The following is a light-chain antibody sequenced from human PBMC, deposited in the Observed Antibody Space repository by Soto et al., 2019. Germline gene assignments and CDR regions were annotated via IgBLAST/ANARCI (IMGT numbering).Light chain of an antibody. J-gene: IGKJ4*01. Sequence: EIVLTQSPATLSLSPGERVTLSCRASQSVTSNYLAWYQQKPGQAPRLLIYGASSRATGVPDRFSGSGSGTDFTLTISKLEPEDFALYYCQQYGSSPPLTFGGGTKVDIK. CDR3: QQYGSSPPLT. CDR2: GAS. V-gene: IGKV3-20*01. CDR1: QSVTSNY.